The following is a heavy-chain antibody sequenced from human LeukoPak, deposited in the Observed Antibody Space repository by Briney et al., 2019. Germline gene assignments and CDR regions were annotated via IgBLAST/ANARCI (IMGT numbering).Heavy chain of an antibody. Sequence: SETLSLTCTVSGGSISSYYWSWIRQPPGKGLEWIGYIYYSGSTNYNPSLKSRVTISVETSKNQFSLKLSSVTAADTAVYYCARHGPRLVPFDYWGQGTLVTVSS. V-gene: IGHV4-59*08. J-gene: IGHJ4*02. CDR2: IYYSGST. CDR3: ARHGPRLVPFDY. CDR1: GGSISSYY. D-gene: IGHD6-6*01.